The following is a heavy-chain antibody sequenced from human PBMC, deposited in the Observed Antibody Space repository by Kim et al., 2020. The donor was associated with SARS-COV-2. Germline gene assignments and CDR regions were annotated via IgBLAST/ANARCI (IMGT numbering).Heavy chain of an antibody. V-gene: IGHV3-9*01. J-gene: IGHJ5*02. Sequence: DSETGRFTITSDNAKNSLYLQMNSLRSEDTALYYCAKEVRYYYDSSGYYSSWGQGTLVTVSS. D-gene: IGHD3-22*01. CDR3: AKEVRYYYDSSGYYSS.